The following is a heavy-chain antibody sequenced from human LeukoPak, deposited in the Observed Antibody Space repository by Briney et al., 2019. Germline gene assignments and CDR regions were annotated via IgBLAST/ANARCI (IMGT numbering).Heavy chain of an antibody. CDR2: IRSKAYGGTT. V-gene: IGHV3-49*04. CDR3: TSCSSISCYTFDFDY. D-gene: IGHD2-2*02. CDR1: GFTFNSYA. Sequence: GGSLRLSCAASGFTFNSYAMNWVRQAPGKGLEWVGFIRSKAYGGTTEYAASVKGRSTISRDDSKSIAYLQMNSLKTEDTAVYYCTSCSSISCYTFDFDYWGQGTLVTVSS. J-gene: IGHJ4*02.